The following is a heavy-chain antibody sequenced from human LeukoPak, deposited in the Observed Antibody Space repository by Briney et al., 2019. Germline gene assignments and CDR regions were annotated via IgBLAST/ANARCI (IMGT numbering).Heavy chain of an antibody. J-gene: IGHJ4*02. CDR3: ARGDSYGYTSGFDY. CDR2: INPDRGGT. CDR1: GYTFTGYY. V-gene: IGHV1-2*02. D-gene: IGHD5-18*01. Sequence: GASVKVSCKASGYTFTGYYIHWVRQAPGQGLEWVGWINPDRGGTNFPQKFQGRVTMTRDTSISTAYMELSRLRSDDTAVYHCARGDSYGYTSGFDYWGQGTLVTVSS.